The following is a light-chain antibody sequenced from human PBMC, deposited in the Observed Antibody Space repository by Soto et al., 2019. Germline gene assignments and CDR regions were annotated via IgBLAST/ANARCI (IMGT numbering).Light chain of an antibody. CDR2: ENI. Sequence: QSALTQPASVSGSPGQSITISCIGTSSDVGAYDLVSWYQQHPGTAPRLIIYENIRRPSSIASRFSGSKSGNTASLTISGLRAEDEANSHCCAYAGNRIFVFGGGTQLTVL. J-gene: IGLJ2*01. CDR1: SSDVGAYDL. CDR3: CAYAGNRIFV. V-gene: IGLV2-23*01.